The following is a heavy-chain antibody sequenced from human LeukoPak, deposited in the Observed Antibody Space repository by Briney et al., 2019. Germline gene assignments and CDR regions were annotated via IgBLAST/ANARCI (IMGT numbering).Heavy chain of an antibody. D-gene: IGHD4-11*01. CDR3: AREVGDYSGDAFDI. CDR1: GFTFSSYW. J-gene: IGHJ3*02. Sequence: GGSLRLSCAASGFTFSSYWMSWVRLAPGKGLECVANINQDGSEKNYVDSVKGRFTISRDNAKNSLYLQMNSLRAEDTAVYYCAREVGDYSGDAFDIWGQGTMVTVSS. CDR2: INQDGSEK. V-gene: IGHV3-7*01.